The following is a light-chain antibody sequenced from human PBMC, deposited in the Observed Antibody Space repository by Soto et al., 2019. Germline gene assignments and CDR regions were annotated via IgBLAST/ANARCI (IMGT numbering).Light chain of an antibody. CDR1: SSNIGNNY. V-gene: IGLV1-47*01. CDR3: AVLDDSLGVYYV. J-gene: IGLJ1*01. Sequence: QSVLTQPPSASGTPGQRVTISCSGSSSNIGNNYVYWYQQVPGTAPKLLIYADNQRPSGVPDRFSGSKSGTSASLAIGGLRSEDEADYYCAVLDDSLGVYYVFGTWTKVTVL. CDR2: ADN.